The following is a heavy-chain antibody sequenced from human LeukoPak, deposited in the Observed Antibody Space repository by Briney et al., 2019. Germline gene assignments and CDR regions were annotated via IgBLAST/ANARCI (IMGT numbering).Heavy chain of an antibody. V-gene: IGHV3-33*01. D-gene: IGHD3-22*01. CDR3: ARALYDSSGSPDY. Sequence: GGSLRLSCAASGFTFSSYGMHWVRQAPGRGLEWVAVIWYDGSNKYYADSVKGRFTISRDNSKNTLYLQMNSLRAEDTAVYYCARALYDSSGSPDYWGQGTLVTVSS. CDR2: IWYDGSNK. J-gene: IGHJ4*02. CDR1: GFTFSSYG.